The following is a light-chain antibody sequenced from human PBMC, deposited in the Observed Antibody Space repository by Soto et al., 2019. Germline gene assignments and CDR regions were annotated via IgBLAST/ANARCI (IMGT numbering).Light chain of an antibody. CDR1: QSLNNE. V-gene: IGKV1-5*01. CDR2: DAS. J-gene: IGKJ5*01. CDR3: QQYHRSSIT. Sequence: DIQLTQSPSTLSASVGYRLSISCRASQSLNNELAWYQQKPGKAPNLLMYDASTLERGVPSRFSGTGSGTEFTLTISSLQPDDFATYYCQQYHRSSITFGQGTRLEIK.